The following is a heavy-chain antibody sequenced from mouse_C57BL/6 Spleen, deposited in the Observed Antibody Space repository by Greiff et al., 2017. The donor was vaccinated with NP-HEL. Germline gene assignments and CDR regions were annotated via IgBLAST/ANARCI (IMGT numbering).Heavy chain of an antibody. J-gene: IGHJ1*03. CDR1: GYTFTSYW. V-gene: IGHV1-64*01. D-gene: IGHD1-1*01. CDR3: ARGPITTVVDWYFDV. Sequence: VQLQQPGAELVKPGASVKLSCKASGYTFTSYWMHWVKQRPGQGLEWIGMIHPNSGSTNYNEKFKSKATLTVDKSSSTAYMQLSSLTSEDSAVYYCARGPITTVVDWYFDVWGTGTTVTVSS. CDR2: IHPNSGST.